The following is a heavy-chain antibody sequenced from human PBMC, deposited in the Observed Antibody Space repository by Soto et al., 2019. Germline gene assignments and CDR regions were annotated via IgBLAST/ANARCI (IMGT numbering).Heavy chain of an antibody. CDR3: AIQGGYSYGYDY. J-gene: IGHJ4*02. CDR2: IIPIFGTA. Sequence: SVKVSCKASGGTFSSYAISWVRQAPGQGLEWMGGIIPIFGTANFAQKFQGRVTITADESTSTAYMELSSLRSEDTAVYYCAIQGGYSYGYDYWGQGTLVTVSS. V-gene: IGHV1-69*13. D-gene: IGHD5-18*01. CDR1: GGTFSSYA.